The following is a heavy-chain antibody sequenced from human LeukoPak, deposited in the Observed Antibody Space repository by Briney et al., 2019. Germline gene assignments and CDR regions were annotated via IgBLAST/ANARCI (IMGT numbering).Heavy chain of an antibody. CDR2: ISSSSSTI. Sequence: TGGSLRLSCAASGFTFSDYYMSWIRQAPGKGLEWVSSISSSSSTIYYADSVKGRFTISRDNAKNSLYLQMNSLRAEDTAVYYCARGGHIVVVSASSNNIDYGGQGTLVTVSS. D-gene: IGHD2-21*01. CDR3: ARGGHIVVVSASSNNIDY. J-gene: IGHJ4*02. CDR1: GFTFSDYY. V-gene: IGHV3-11*04.